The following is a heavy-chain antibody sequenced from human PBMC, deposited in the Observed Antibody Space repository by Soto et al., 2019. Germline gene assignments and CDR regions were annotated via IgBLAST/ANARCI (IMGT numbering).Heavy chain of an antibody. D-gene: IGHD5-12*01. Sequence: HVQLQESCPGLVKPSETLSLTCTVSGGSVSSGSYYWSWIRQPPGKGLEWIGYIYYSGRTNFHPSLKRRVTISVETSKIQFSLKLSSVTAADTAVYYCARERLPRKDMDVWGRRTSVTVSS. CDR2: IYYSGRT. CDR1: GGSVSSGSYY. J-gene: IGHJ6*04. CDR3: ARERLPRKDMDV. V-gene: IGHV4-61*01.